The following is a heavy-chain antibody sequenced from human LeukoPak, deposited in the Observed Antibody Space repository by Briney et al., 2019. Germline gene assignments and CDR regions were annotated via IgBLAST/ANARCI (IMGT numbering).Heavy chain of an antibody. CDR2: VYYSGST. Sequence: SETLSLTCTVSGGSISSGGYYWSWIRQHPGKGLEWIGYVYYSGSTYYNPSLKSRVTISVDTSKNQFSLKLSSVTAADTAVYYCARQLGLSYDYWGQGTLVTVSS. D-gene: IGHD1-1*01. J-gene: IGHJ4*02. CDR1: GGSISSGGYY. CDR3: ARQLGLSYDY. V-gene: IGHV4-31*03.